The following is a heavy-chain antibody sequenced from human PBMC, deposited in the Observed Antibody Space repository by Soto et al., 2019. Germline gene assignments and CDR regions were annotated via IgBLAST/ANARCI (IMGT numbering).Heavy chain of an antibody. CDR2: IYYSGTT. V-gene: IGHV4-28*01. CDR1: GYSINSSNW. J-gene: IGHJ4*02. D-gene: IGHD1-26*01. CDR3: ARREIQGPIDY. Sequence: SETLSLTCAFSGYSINSSNWWGWIRQPPGKGLEWIGYIYYSGTTYYNPSLKSRVTMSVDTSKNQFSLKLTSVTAVDTAVHYCARREIQGPIDYWGQGTLVTVSS.